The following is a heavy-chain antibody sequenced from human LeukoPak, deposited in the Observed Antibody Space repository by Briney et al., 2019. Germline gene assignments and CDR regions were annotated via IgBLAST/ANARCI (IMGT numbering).Heavy chain of an antibody. CDR2: IYYSGST. CDR1: GGSISSSSYY. D-gene: IGHD6-6*01. CDR3: ARDVEYSSLSEPSPY. V-gene: IGHV4-39*02. Sequence: SETLSLTCTVSGGSISSSSYYWGWIRQPPGKGLEWIGSIYYSGSTYYNPSLKSRVTISVDTSKNQFSLKLSSVTAADTAVYYCARDVEYSSLSEPSPYWGQGTLVTVSS. J-gene: IGHJ4*02.